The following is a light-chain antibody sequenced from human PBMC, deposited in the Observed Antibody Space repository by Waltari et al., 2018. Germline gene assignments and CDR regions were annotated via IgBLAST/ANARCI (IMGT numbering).Light chain of an antibody. J-gene: IGLJ3*02. CDR1: SGSVSSPSY. Sequence: QTVVTQEPSLSVSPGGTVTLTCALSSGSVSSPSYPTWYQQTPGPPPRTLVYKGISRSSGVPDRFSGSILGNTAALTITGAQADDESDYYCSMYMGSGVWVFGGGTKLTVL. V-gene: IGLV8-61*01. CDR3: SMYMGSGVWV. CDR2: KGI.